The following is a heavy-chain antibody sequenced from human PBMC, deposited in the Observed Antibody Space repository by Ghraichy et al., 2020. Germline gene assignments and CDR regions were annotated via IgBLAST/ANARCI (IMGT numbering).Heavy chain of an antibody. V-gene: IGHV3-7*03. CDR1: GFTSSSYW. CDR2: IMQDGSEK. Sequence: LSLTCAASGFTSSSYWMTWVRQAPGKGLEWVANIMQDGSEKFYVDSVKGRFTISRDNAKNSLYLEMNSLRAEDTAVYFCARDNYDTSGYYSPYYQYGLDVWGQGTTVTVSS. CDR3: ARDNYDTSGYYSPYYQYGLDV. J-gene: IGHJ6*02. D-gene: IGHD3-22*01.